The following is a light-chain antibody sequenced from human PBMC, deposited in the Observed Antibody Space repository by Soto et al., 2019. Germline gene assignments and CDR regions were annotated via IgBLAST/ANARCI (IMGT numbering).Light chain of an antibody. Sequence: DIQLTQSPSSLSGSVGDRVTITCRASQTIHNYLNWYQQTPGKAPKLLIYAASNLRGGVPSRFSGGVSGTDFTLTITSLQPEDFATYYCQESFSPLYTFGQGTMLDI. CDR2: AAS. CDR1: QTIHNY. J-gene: IGKJ2*01. CDR3: QESFSPLYT. V-gene: IGKV1-39*01.